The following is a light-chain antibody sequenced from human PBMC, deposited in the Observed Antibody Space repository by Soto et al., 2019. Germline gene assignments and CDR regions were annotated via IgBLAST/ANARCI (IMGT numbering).Light chain of an antibody. CDR3: QQYNNWPRT. CDR2: GAS. Sequence: EIVLAQSAGTLTLSPGERSTISWRASQSVSSDLAWYHQKPVQAPRLLIYGASTRATGIPARFSGSGSGTEFTLTINSLQSEDFAVYYCQQYNNWPRTFGQGTKVDI. J-gene: IGKJ1*01. V-gene: IGKV3-15*01. CDR1: QSVSSD.